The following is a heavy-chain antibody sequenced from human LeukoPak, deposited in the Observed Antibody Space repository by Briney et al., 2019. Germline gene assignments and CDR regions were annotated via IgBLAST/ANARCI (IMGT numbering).Heavy chain of an antibody. D-gene: IGHD5-24*01. Sequence: GGSLRLSCAASGLTFQNTWMHWIRQAPGEGLVWVSRIINDGITTTYADSVKGRFTISRDNAKKTLYLQMNSLRADDTAVYYCAADGEYAFLVWGQGTMVTVSS. CDR2: IINDGITT. CDR3: AADGEYAFLV. CDR1: GLTFQNTW. V-gene: IGHV3-74*01. J-gene: IGHJ3*01.